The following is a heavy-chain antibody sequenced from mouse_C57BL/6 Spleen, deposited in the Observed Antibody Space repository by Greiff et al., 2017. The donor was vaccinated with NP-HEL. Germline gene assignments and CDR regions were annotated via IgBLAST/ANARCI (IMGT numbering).Heavy chain of an antibody. D-gene: IGHD2-3*01. J-gene: IGHJ4*01. CDR3: ARRGGGIYDGYLYYYAMDY. CDR2: INPNNGGT. V-gene: IGHV1-18*01. Sequence: EVKLVESGPELVKPGASVKIPCKASGYTFTDYNMDWVKQSHGKSLEWIGDINPNNGGTIYNQKFKGKATLTVDKSSSTAYMELRSLTSEDTAVYYCARRGGGIYDGYLYYYAMDYWGQGTSVTVSS. CDR1: GYTFTDYN.